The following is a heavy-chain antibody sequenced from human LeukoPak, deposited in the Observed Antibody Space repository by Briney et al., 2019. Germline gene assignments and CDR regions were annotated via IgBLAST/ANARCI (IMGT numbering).Heavy chain of an antibody. Sequence: GGSLRLSCAASGFTFSNFAMHWVRQAPGKGLEWVAVISYAATNKYYIDSVKGRFTISRDNFKNTVYLQMNSLRPEDTAVYYCVRDRYDIPWGQGTLVTVSS. CDR2: ISYAATNK. D-gene: IGHD3-9*01. J-gene: IGHJ5*02. V-gene: IGHV3-30-3*01. CDR1: GFTFSNFA. CDR3: VRDRYDIP.